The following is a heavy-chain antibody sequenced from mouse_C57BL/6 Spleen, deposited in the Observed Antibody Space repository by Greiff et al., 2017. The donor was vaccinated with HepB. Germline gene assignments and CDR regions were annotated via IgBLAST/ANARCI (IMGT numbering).Heavy chain of an antibody. CDR1: GFSFTSYG. CDR2: IWSGGST. J-gene: IGHJ4*01. V-gene: IGHV2-2*01. D-gene: IGHD1-1*01. Sequence: QVQLKQSGPGLVQPSQSLSITCTVSGFSFTSYGVHWVRQSPGKGLEWLGVIWSGGSTDYNAAFISRLSISKDNSKSQVFFKMNSLQADDTAIYYCARKMGTTVVATDAMDYWGQGTSVTVSS. CDR3: ARKMGTTVVATDAMDY.